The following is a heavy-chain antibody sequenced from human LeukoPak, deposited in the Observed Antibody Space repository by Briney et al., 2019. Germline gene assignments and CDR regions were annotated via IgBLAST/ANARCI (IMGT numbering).Heavy chain of an antibody. CDR2: IYYSGST. CDR3: ARRSNVVVPAAMLDYYYMDV. D-gene: IGHD2-2*01. J-gene: IGHJ6*03. V-gene: IGHV4-59*08. Sequence: SETLSLTCTVSGGSISSYYWSWIRQPPGKGLEWIGYIYYSGSTNYNPSLKSRVTISVDTSKNQFSLKLSSVTAADTAVYYCARRSNVVVPAAMLDYYYMDVRGKGTTVTVSS. CDR1: GGSISSYY.